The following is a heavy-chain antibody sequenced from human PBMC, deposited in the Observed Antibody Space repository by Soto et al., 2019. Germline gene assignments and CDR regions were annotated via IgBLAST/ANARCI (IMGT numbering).Heavy chain of an antibody. CDR2: ISSSGSTI. CDR1: GFTFSSYS. D-gene: IGHD6-13*01. V-gene: IGHV3-48*01. Sequence: GGSLRLSCEGSGFTFSSYSTYCVRQAPGKGLEWVSYISSSGSTIYYADSVKGRFTISRDNAKNSLYLQMSSLRSEDTAVYYCARVAKSAAAGTGWFDPWGQGTLVTVSS. J-gene: IGHJ5*02. CDR3: ARVAKSAAAGTGWFDP.